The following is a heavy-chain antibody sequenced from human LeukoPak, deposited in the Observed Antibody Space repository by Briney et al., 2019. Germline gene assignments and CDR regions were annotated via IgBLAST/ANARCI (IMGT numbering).Heavy chain of an antibody. Sequence: GGSLRLSCAAPRLTFSRYGRHWVRQAPGKGLEWVTIMLCDGIKKYYADSVKGRFTISRDNSKNTLYLQMNSLRAEDTAVYYCARDKGQWELTYYFDYWGQGTLVTVSS. CDR1: RLTFSRYG. CDR2: MLCDGIKK. D-gene: IGHD1-26*01. J-gene: IGHJ4*02. V-gene: IGHV3-30*03. CDR3: ARDKGQWELTYYFDY.